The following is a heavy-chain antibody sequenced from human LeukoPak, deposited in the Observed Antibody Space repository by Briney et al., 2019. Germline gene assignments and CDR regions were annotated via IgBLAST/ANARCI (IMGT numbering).Heavy chain of an antibody. CDR3: ARGEWFRPGGAWFDP. CDR2: INHSGST. V-gene: IGHV4-34*01. J-gene: IGHJ5*02. D-gene: IGHD3-3*01. CDR1: GGSFSGYY. Sequence: PSETLSLTCAVYGGSFSGYYWSWIRQPPGKGLEWIGEINHSGSTNYNPSLKSRVTISVDTSKNQFSLKLSSVTAADTAAYYCARGEWFRPGGAWFDPWGQGTLVTVSS.